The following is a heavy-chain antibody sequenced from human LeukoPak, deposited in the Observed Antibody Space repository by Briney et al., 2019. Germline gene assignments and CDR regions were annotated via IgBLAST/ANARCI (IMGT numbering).Heavy chain of an antibody. CDR2: IYPGDSDT. D-gene: IGHD1-26*01. J-gene: IGHJ4*02. CDR1: GYSFPTFW. V-gene: IGHV5-51*01. Sequence: GESLKISCKGSGYSFPTFWIGWVRQMPGKGLEWMGIIYPGDSDTRYSPSFQGQATISADKSLSTAYLQWSSLKASDTAMYYCARQEGATRDYWGQGTLVTVSS. CDR3: ARQEGATRDY.